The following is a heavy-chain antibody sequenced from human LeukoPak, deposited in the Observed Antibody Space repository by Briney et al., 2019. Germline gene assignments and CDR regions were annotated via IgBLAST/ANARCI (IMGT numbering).Heavy chain of an antibody. D-gene: IGHD3-16*01. CDR3: AKDGGGHYYYGMDV. V-gene: IGHV3-30*18. Sequence: PGRSLRLSCAASGFTFSSYGMHWVRQAPGKGLEWVAVISYDGSNKYYADSVKGRFTISRDNSKNTLYLQMNSLRAEDTAVYYCAKDGGGHYYYGMDVWGQGTTVTVSS. CDR1: GFTFSSYG. J-gene: IGHJ6*02. CDR2: ISYDGSNK.